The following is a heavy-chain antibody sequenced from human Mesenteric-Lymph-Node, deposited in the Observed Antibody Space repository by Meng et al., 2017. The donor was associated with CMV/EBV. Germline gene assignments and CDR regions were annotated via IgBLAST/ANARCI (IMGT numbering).Heavy chain of an antibody. J-gene: IGHJ4*02. Sequence: QVHLQQWGAGLLKPSETPSLTCAVYGGSFSGYYWSWIRQPPGKGLEWIGEINHSGSTNYNPSLKSRVTISVDTSKNQFSLKLSSVTAADTAVYYCARHQRWLKSEGGFNYWGQGTLVTASS. V-gene: IGHV4-34*01. CDR1: GGSFSGYY. CDR2: INHSGST. D-gene: IGHD4-23*01. CDR3: ARHQRWLKSEGGFNY.